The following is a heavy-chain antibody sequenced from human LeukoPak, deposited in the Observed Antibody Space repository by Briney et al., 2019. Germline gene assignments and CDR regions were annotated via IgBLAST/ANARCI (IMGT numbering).Heavy chain of an antibody. CDR1: GFTFSSYW. CDR2: INSDGSST. V-gene: IGHV3-74*01. CDR3: ARGLAYCGGDCYRAFDI. Sequence: AGGSLRLSCAASGFTFSSYWMHWVRQAPGKGLVWVSRINSDGSSTRYADSVKGRFTISRDNAKNSLYLQMNSLRAEDTAVYYCARGLAYCGGDCYRAFDIWGQGTMVTVSS. D-gene: IGHD2-21*02. J-gene: IGHJ3*02.